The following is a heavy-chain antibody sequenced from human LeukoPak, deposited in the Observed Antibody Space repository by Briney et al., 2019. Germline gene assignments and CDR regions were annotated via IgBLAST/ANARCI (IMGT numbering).Heavy chain of an antibody. D-gene: IGHD2-8*01. Sequence: PGGSLRLSCAASGFTFSTYGMHWVRQAPGKGLEWVAVIVHDGSNKYYADSVKGRFRISRDSSKNILYLQMNSLRAEDTAVYYCAKDRCSNGIGCYYYYMDVWGKGTTVTISS. V-gene: IGHV3-30*18. CDR2: IVHDGSNK. J-gene: IGHJ6*03. CDR1: GFTFSTYG. CDR3: AKDRCSNGIGCYYYYMDV.